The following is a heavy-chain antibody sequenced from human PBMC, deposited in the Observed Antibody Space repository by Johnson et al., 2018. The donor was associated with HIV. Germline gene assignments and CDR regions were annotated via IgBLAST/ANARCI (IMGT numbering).Heavy chain of an antibody. V-gene: IGHV3-66*01. CDR2: IYSGGST. CDR3: ARDGRITGTKDAFDI. D-gene: IGHD1-7*01. CDR1: GFTFNDYG. Sequence: VQLVESGGGVVRPGGSLRLSCAASGFTFNDYGMSWVRQATGKGLEWVSVIYSGGSTYYADSVKGRFTISRDNSKNTLYLQMNSLRAEDTAVYYCARDGRITGTKDAFDIWGQGTMVTVSS. J-gene: IGHJ3*02.